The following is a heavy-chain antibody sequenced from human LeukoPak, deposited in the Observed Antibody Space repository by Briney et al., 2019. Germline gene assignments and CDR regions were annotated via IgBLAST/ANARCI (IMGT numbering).Heavy chain of an antibody. V-gene: IGHV3-21*01. CDR3: ARDLDIVVVPASWFDP. Sequence: GPSLTPSLAASAFTFISYNINSVRPAPGKGLEWVSSICSSSTYLFYADSVKGRFTISRDNAKNSLYLQMSSLRAEDTAVYYCARDLDIVVVPASWFDPWGQGTLVTVSS. D-gene: IGHD2-2*03. J-gene: IGHJ5*02. CDR2: ICSSSTYL. CDR1: AFTFISYN.